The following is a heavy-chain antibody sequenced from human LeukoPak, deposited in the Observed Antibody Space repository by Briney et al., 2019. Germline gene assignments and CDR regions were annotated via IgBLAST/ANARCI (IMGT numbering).Heavy chain of an antibody. D-gene: IGHD2-8*01. CDR1: GFTFSSYA. CDR3: AKGLYCTNGVCPSVGNFDY. CDR2: ISGSGGST. V-gene: IGHV3-23*01. J-gene: IGHJ4*02. Sequence: PGGSLRLSCAASGFTFSSYAMSWVRQAPGKGLEWVSAISGSGGSTYYADSAKGRFTISRDNSKNTLYLQMNSLRAEDTAVYYCAKGLYCTNGVCPSVGNFDYWGQGTLVTVSS.